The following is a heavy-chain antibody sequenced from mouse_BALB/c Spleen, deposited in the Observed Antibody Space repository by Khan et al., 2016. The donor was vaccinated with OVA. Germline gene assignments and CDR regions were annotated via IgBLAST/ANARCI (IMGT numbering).Heavy chain of an antibody. CDR3: ARPAYYHYNVTEY. D-gene: IGHD2-10*01. V-gene: IGHV2-6-1*01. CDR1: GFYLKDYC. Sequence: VQLQESGPGLVAPSQSLSITCTISGFYLKDYCIHWVRQPPGKGLEWLVLMWGDGTTSYYSALKSRLTISKDNSTSQVFLQMISLQTADRGMYFYARPAYYHYNVTEYWGQGSSVTVSS. J-gene: IGHJ4*01. CDR2: MWGDGTT.